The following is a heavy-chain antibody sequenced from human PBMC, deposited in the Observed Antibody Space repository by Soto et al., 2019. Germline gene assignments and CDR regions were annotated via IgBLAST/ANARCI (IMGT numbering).Heavy chain of an antibody. V-gene: IGHV4-39*01. CDR1: GGSVRSSTYY. CDR3: KRHEGGAAADRLLDY. Sequence: LSLTCTVSGGSVRSSTYYWGWIRQPPGKGLEWIASIYYSGSTHNNPSLKSRVTMSVDTYTNQFSLKLNSVTAADTAVYYCKRHEGGAAADRLLDYWGQGT. CDR2: IYYSGST. D-gene: IGHD6-13*01. J-gene: IGHJ4*02.